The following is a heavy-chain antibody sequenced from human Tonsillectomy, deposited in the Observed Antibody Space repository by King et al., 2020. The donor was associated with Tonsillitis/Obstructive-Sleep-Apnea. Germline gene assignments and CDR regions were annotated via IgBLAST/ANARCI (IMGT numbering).Heavy chain of an antibody. CDR1: GFTFSDHH. Sequence: VQLVESGGGLVQPGGSLRLSCAASGFTFSDHHMDWVRQAPGKGLEWVGRSRNRPNSYTTEYAASVKDRFTISRDDSKNSLYLQMNSLNTADTAVYYCGRRVTSIRAWFHFDYWGPGTLVTVSS. CDR2: SRNRPNSYTT. CDR3: GRRVTSIRAWFHFDY. D-gene: IGHD3-10*01. J-gene: IGHJ4*02. V-gene: IGHV3-72*01.